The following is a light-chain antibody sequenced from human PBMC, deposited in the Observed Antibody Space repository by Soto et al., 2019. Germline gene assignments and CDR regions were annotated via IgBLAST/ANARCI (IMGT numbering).Light chain of an antibody. J-gene: IGKJ4*01. CDR2: GAS. CDR1: QFVSSTY. CDR3: QQYGISPFT. Sequence: EGMLTQSPGTLSLSPGARATLPCRASQFVSSTYLAWYQQRPGQAPRLLIYGASSRATGIPDRFSGGGSETDFTLTISRLESEDSAVYYCQQYGISPFTFGGGTKVDIK. V-gene: IGKV3-20*01.